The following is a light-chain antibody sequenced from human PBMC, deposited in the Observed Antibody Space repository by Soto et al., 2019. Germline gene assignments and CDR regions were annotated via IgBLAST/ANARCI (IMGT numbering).Light chain of an antibody. J-gene: IGLJ3*02. CDR3: AAWDDSLSEV. CDR2: RNN. CDR1: SSNIGSNY. V-gene: IGLV1-47*01. Sequence: QSVLTQPPSASGTPGQRVTISCSGSSSNIGSNYVYWYQQIPGTAPKLLIYRNNQRPSGVPDRFSGSKSGTSASLAISGLRSEDEADYYCAAWDDSLSEVFGGGTKLTVL.